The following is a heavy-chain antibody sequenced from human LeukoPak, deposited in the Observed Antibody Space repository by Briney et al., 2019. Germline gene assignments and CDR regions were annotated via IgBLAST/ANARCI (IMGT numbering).Heavy chain of an antibody. CDR2: IYTSGST. D-gene: IGHD5-24*01. CDR3: ARSPRRWLQITTPNYYYYYMDV. J-gene: IGHJ6*03. CDR1: GGSISSYY. Sequence: PSETLSLTCTASGGSISSYYWSWIREPAGKGLEWIGRIYTSGSTNYNPSLKSRVTMSVDTSKNQFSLKLSSVTAADTAVYYCARSPRRWLQITTPNYYYYYMDVWGKGTTVTISS. V-gene: IGHV4-4*07.